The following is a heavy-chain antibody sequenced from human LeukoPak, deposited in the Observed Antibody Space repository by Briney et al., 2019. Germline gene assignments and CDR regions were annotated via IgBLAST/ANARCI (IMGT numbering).Heavy chain of an antibody. CDR2: ISGSSYHI. J-gene: IGHJ4*02. CDR3: ASGTIVGARGADN. D-gene: IGHD1-26*01. V-gene: IGHV3-21*01. CDR1: GFTFSNYA. Sequence: GSLRLSCAASGFTFSNYAMSWVRQAPGKALEWVSSISGSSYHIYYADSVKGRFTISRDNANNLLYLQMNSLRAEDTAVYYCASGTIVGARGADNWGQGTLVTVSS.